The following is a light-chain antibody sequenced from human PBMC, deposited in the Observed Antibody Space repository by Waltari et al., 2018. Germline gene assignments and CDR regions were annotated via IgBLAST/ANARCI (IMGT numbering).Light chain of an antibody. CDR2: GAS. Sequence: DIVLTQSPGTLSLSPGERATLSCRASQTVDSSYLAWYQHKPGQAPRLLIYGASSRYSGIPDRFTGSGSGTVFTLTINGLEPEDSAVYFCQQYGSPVTFAQGTKLELK. V-gene: IGKV3-20*01. CDR1: QTVDSSY. CDR3: QQYGSPVT. J-gene: IGKJ2*01.